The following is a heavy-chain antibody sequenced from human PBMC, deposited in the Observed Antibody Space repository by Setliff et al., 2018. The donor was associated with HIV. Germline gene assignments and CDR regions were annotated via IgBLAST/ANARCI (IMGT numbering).Heavy chain of an antibody. V-gene: IGHV1-69*13. Sequence: ASVMVSCKASGGGFSNHAITWVRQAPGQGLEWMGVIIPIFTTTDYAQKFRGRLTINADESTDTAYMELRSLRSADTAIYYCAKSPGIYYYDSSGHYLLYWGQGALVTVSS. CDR2: IIPIFTTT. CDR1: GGGFSNHA. D-gene: IGHD3-22*01. J-gene: IGHJ4*02. CDR3: AKSPGIYYYDSSGHYLLY.